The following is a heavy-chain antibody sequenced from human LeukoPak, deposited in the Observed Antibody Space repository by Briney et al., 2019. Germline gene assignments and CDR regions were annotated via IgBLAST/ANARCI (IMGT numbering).Heavy chain of an antibody. CDR3: AKVSSNWYFDL. CDR2: ISYDGSNK. V-gene: IGHV3-30-3*01. Sequence: GGSLRLSCAASGFTFSYYAMHWVRQAPGKGLEWVAVISYDGSNKYYADSVKGRFTISRDNSKNTLYLQMNSLRAEDTAVYYCAKVSSNWYFDLWGRGTLVTVSS. J-gene: IGHJ2*01. CDR1: GFTFSYYA.